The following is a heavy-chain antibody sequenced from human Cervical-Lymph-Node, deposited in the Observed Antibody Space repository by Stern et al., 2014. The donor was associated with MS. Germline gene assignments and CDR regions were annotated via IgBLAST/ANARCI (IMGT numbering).Heavy chain of an antibody. V-gene: IGHV1-69*01. CDR3: VMVGRWVGP. CDR1: GGTFNTYT. J-gene: IGHJ5*02. D-gene: IGHD2-15*01. Sequence: VKLEESGAEVKRPGSSVKVSCRASGGTFNTYTINWVRQAPGQGLEWVGGIIPVFGTADYAQKFQGRVTIIAEESTRTVYMDLSSLRPEDTAVYYCVMVGRWVGPWGQGTLVTVSS. CDR2: IIPVFGTA.